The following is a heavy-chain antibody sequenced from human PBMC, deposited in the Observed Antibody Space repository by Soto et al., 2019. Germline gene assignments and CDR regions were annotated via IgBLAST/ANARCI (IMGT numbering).Heavy chain of an antibody. CDR3: ARGRGIGFSSTWNIYWYYNMDV. Sequence: QVQLVQSGAEVRKSGSSVKVSCKAAGGTFSDYALSWLRQAPGQGLEWMGGIIPMFATTNYAQKFQGRVTITADDSAKTAKMEMSSMKSEDTAVYYCARGRGIGFSSTWNIYWYYNMDVWGQGTTVTVSS. J-gene: IGHJ6*02. V-gene: IGHV1-69*01. D-gene: IGHD6-13*01. CDR2: IIPMFATT. CDR1: GGTFSDYA.